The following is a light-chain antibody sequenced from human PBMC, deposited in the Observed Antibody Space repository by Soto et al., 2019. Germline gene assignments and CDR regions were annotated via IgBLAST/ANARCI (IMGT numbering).Light chain of an antibody. CDR2: GAS. Sequence: EIVMTQSPATLSVSPGESATLSCRASQSVSSNLASYQQKPGQAPRLLMYGASTRATGFPDRFSGRGSGTEFTLTISSLHSEDFAVYYCQQYYDWPITFGQGTRLEIK. CDR3: QQYYDWPIT. CDR1: QSVSSN. V-gene: IGKV3-15*01. J-gene: IGKJ5*01.